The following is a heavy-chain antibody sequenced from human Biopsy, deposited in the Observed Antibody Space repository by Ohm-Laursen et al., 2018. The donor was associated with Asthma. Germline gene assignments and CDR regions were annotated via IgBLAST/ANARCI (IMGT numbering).Heavy chain of an antibody. CDR3: ARTFHFWSPYHAEHYQL. Sequence: GSLRLSRSASGFTFGDYCVSWVRQVPGQGLEWVANIKHDGSEKNHVDSLKGRFTISRDNAKNLLFLQMNSLRAEDTAVYYCARTFHFWSPYHAEHYQLWGQGTLVTVSS. V-gene: IGHV3-7*01. CDR1: GFTFGDYC. CDR2: IKHDGSEK. D-gene: IGHD3-3*01. J-gene: IGHJ1*01.